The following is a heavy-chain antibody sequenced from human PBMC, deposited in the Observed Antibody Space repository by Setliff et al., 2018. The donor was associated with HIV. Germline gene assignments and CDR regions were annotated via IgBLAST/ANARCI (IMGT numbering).Heavy chain of an antibody. CDR1: GYTFTSYG. D-gene: IGHD6-19*01. J-gene: IGHJ3*02. V-gene: IGHV1-18*01. CDR3: ARDYSSGPDDAFDI. CDR2: ISAYNGNT. Sequence: ASVKVSCKASGYTFTSYGISWVRKAPGQGLEWMGWISAYNGNTNYAQKLQGRVTMTTDTSTSTAYMELRSLRSDDTAVYYCARDYSSGPDDAFDIWGQGTMVTVSS.